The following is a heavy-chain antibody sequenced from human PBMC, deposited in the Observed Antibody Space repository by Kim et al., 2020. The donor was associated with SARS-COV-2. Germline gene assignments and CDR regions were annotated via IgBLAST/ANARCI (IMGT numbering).Heavy chain of an antibody. Sequence: SETLSLTCNVSGDSISSSSYYWGWIRQPPGKGLEWIGTIYYSGTTYYNPSVKSRVTISVDTSKNQFSLKLSSVTAADTAVYFCGRLDGSYSHASYFDSWG. D-gene: IGHD3-22*01. V-gene: IGHV4-39*01. CDR2: IYYSGTT. CDR1: GDSISSSSYY. J-gene: IGHJ4*01. CDR3: GRLDGSYSHASYFDS.